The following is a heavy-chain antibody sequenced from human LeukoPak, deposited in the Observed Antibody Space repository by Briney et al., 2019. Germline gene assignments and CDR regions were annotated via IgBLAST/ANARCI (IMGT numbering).Heavy chain of an antibody. CDR3: ARRRFGDSALDY. CDR2: IYFSGST. D-gene: IGHD3-16*01. V-gene: IGHV4-39*01. Sequence: SETLSLTCTVSGGSITSSSYYWGWIRQPPGKGLEWIGIIYFSGSTYCNPSLKSRVTISVDTSKNQFSLELSSVTAADTAVYYCARRRFGDSALDYWGQGTMVSVSS. CDR1: GGSITSSSYY. J-gene: IGHJ4*02.